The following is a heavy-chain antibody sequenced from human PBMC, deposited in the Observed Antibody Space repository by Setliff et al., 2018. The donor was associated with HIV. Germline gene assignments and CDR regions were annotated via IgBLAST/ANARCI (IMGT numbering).Heavy chain of an antibody. CDR3: ASAGAWQRNALDI. V-gene: IGHV1-18*01. CDR2: ISGYNGDT. Sequence: ASVKVSCKASRSTFNSHTINWVRQAPGQGLEWMGWISGYNGDTNYAQKLQGRVTMTTDTSTNTAYMELRSLRSDDTAIYYCASAGAWQRNALDIWGQGTMVTVSS. CDR1: RSTFNSHT. J-gene: IGHJ3*02. D-gene: IGHD5-12*01.